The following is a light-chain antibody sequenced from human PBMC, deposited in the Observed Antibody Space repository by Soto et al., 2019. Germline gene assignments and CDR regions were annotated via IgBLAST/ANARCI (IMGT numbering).Light chain of an antibody. J-gene: IGKJ4*01. CDR1: QNINRR. Sequence: DIQMTQSPSTLSAAVKDRETITCRASQNINRRLAWYQQKPGKAPKLLIYKASTLERGVPSRFRGSGSETEFTLTISSLQPDDLATYYCHQYHSSSTFGGGTKVDIK. CDR3: HQYHSSST. CDR2: KAS. V-gene: IGKV1-5*03.